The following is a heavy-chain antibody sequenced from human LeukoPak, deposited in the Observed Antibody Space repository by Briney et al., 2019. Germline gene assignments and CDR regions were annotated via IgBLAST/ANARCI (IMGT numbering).Heavy chain of an antibody. D-gene: IGHD6-6*01. V-gene: IGHV1-69*05. CDR1: GGTFSSYA. CDR3: ARLAARPGNYFDY. J-gene: IGHJ4*02. Sequence: RGASVKVSCKASGGTFSSYAISWVRQAPGQGLEWMGGIIPIFGTANYAQKFQGRVTITTDESTSTAYMELSSLRSEDTAVYYCARLAARPGNYFDYWGQGTLVTVSS. CDR2: IIPIFGTA.